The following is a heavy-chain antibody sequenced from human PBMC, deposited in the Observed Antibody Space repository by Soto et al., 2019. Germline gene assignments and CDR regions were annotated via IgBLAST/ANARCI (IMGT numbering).Heavy chain of an antibody. CDR3: ARRWGTTFDY. V-gene: IGHV4-39*01. J-gene: IGHJ4*02. Sequence: SETLSLTCTLSGGSISSSSFYWAWIRQPPGKGLEWIGNIYYSGSTDYNPSLKSRVTISVDTSKNQFSLKLSSVTAADTAVYYCARRWGTTFDYWGQGTLVTVSS. CDR1: GGSISSSSFY. CDR2: IYYSGST. D-gene: IGHD3-16*01.